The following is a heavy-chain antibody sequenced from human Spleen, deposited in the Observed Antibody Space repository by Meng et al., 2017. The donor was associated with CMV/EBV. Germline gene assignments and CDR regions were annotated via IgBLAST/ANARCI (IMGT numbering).Heavy chain of an antibody. CDR1: GFTFSSYG. Sequence: GGSLRLSCAASGFTFSSYGMHWVRQAPGKGLEWVAVIWYDGSNKYYADSVKGRFTISRDNSKNTVYLQMNSLRAEDTAVYYCAKDRGSAWSFDYWGQGTLVTVSS. D-gene: IGHD6-19*01. V-gene: IGHV3-33*06. CDR3: AKDRGSAWSFDY. CDR2: IWYDGSNK. J-gene: IGHJ4*02.